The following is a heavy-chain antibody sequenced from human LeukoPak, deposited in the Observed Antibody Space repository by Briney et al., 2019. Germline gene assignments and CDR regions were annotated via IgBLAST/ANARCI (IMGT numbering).Heavy chain of an antibody. Sequence: PGGSLRLSCAASGFSFDDYAMNWVRQAPGKGLEWVSLISGLGDIIHYADSVKGRLTISRDNSRNSLYLQMNSLTTEDTAFYYCAKMGDQGLSMDSWGRGTLVTVSS. CDR1: GFSFDDYA. J-gene: IGHJ4*02. CDR2: ISGLGDII. CDR3: AKMGDQGLSMDS. D-gene: IGHD3-16*01. V-gene: IGHV3-43*02.